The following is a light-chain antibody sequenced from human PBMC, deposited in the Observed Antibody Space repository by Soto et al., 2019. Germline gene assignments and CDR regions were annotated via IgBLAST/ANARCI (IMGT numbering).Light chain of an antibody. J-gene: IGLJ1*01. CDR1: SRDVGGYNY. V-gene: IGLV2-14*03. CDR2: DVS. Sequence: QSVLTQPASVSGSPGQSITTSCTGTSRDVGGYNYVSWYHHHPGKAPNLLIYDVSNRPSGVSNRFSGFKSGNTASLTISGLHAEDEADYYCSSYTTSSTYVFGTGTKVTVL. CDR3: SSYTTSSTYV.